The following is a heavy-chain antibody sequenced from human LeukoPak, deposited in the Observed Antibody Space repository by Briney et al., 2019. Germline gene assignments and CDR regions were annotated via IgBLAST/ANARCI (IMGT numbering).Heavy chain of an antibody. V-gene: IGHV3-15*01. CDR2: IKSKNDGATT. Sequence: GGTLRRSCAGSKFNFDIAWMTRVGHAPGQGRKWVGRIKSKNDGATTDYAVPVRGRFTISIDVSKNTLYLQMNYLKTENTAVYYCVSRDAYKPHYFIDVWGKGTTVTVS. CDR3: VSRDAYKPHYFIDV. CDR1: KFNFDIAW. J-gene: IGHJ6*03. D-gene: IGHD5-24*01.